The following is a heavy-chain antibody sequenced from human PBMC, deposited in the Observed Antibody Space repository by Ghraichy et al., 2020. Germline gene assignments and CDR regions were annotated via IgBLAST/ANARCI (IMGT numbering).Heavy chain of an antibody. CDR3: ARDRDCLDV. J-gene: IGHJ6*02. Sequence: GGSLRLSCAASGFTIRPYWMTWVRQAPGQGLEWVANIKHDGTEEYYVDSVKGRFTISRDNAKNSVYLQMNRLRAEDTAVYYCARDRDCLDVWGQGTTVTVSS. CDR1: GFTIRPYW. V-gene: IGHV3-7*01. CDR2: IKHDGTEE. D-gene: IGHD5-24*01.